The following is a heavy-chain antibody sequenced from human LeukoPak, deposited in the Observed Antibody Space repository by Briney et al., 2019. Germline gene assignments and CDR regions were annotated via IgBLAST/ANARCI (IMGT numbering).Heavy chain of an antibody. D-gene: IGHD2-15*01. J-gene: IGHJ4*02. V-gene: IGHV6-1*01. Sequence: SQTLSLTCAISGDSVSGNSVAWNWIRQSPSRGLEWLGRAYYRSKWNIDYAGSVRSRIIIDPDTSKNQFPLHLNSVTPEDTAVYYCARAIRRSLDYWGQGTLVTVSS. CDR2: AYYRSKWNI. CDR3: ARAIRRSLDY. CDR1: GDSVSGNSVA.